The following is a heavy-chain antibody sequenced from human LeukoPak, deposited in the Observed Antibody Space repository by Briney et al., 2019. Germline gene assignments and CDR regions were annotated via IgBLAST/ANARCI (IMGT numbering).Heavy chain of an antibody. V-gene: IGHV3-43*01. J-gene: IGHJ4*02. CDR3: ARDKVSIVIVPAAIRLDN. D-gene: IGHD2-2*01. CDR1: GFTFDDHT. Sequence: GRSLRLSCAASGFTFDDHTMHWVRQAPGKGLEWVSLISWDGSSTHYADSVKGRFTISRDNSKNSLYLQMNSLRTEDTALYYCARDKVSIVIVPAAIRLDNWGQGSLVTVSS. CDR2: ISWDGSST.